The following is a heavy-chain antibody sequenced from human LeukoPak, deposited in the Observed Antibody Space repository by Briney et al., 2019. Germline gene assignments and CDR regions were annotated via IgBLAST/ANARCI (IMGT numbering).Heavy chain of an antibody. CDR2: MYYSGST. Sequence: IPSETLSLTCTVSGGSISSGDYYWSWLRQPPGKGLEWIAYMYYSGSTYYNPSLKSRVTMSADTSKNQLSLKLSSVTAADTAVYYCARPYYYDSRIDPWGQGILVTVSS. V-gene: IGHV4-30-4*01. J-gene: IGHJ5*02. CDR3: ARPYYYDSRIDP. D-gene: IGHD3-22*01. CDR1: GGSISSGDYY.